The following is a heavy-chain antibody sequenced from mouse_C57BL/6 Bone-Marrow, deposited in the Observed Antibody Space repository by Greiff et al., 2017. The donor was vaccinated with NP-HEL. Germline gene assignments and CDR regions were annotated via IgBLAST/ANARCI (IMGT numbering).Heavy chain of an antibody. CDR1: GYTFTSYW. CDR3: ARMVVARGYAMDY. CDR2: IHPNSGST. Sequence: QVQLKQPGAELVKPGASVKLSCKASGYTFTSYWMHWVKQRPGQGLEWIGMIHPNSGSTNYNEKFKSKATLTVDKSSSTAYMQLSSLTSEDSAVYYCARMVVARGYAMDYWGQGTSVTVSS. D-gene: IGHD1-1*01. V-gene: IGHV1-64*01. J-gene: IGHJ4*01.